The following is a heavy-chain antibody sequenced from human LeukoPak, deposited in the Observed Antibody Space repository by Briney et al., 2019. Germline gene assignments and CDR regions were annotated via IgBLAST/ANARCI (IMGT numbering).Heavy chain of an antibody. Sequence: SETLSLTCTVSGGSISSSSYYWGWIRQPPGKGLEWIGSIYHSGSTYYNPSLKSRVTISVDTSKNQFSLKLSSVTAADTAVYYCARESRVGYDSSGYVHWGQGTLVTVSS. D-gene: IGHD3-22*01. V-gene: IGHV4-39*07. CDR3: ARESRVGYDSSGYVH. CDR1: GGSISSSSYY. J-gene: IGHJ4*02. CDR2: IYHSGST.